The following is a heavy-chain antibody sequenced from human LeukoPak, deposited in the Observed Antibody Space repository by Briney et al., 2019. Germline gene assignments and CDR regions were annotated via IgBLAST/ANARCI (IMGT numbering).Heavy chain of an antibody. Sequence: SETLSLTCTVSGGSISSYYWSWIRQPPGKGLEWIGYIYYSGSTNYNPSLKSRVTISVDTSKNQFSLKLSSVTAADTAVYYCARRGQAGYYFDYWGQGTLVTVSS. CDR1: GGSISSYY. J-gene: IGHJ4*02. CDR2: IYYSGST. D-gene: IGHD6-25*01. V-gene: IGHV4-59*08. CDR3: ARRGQAGYYFDY.